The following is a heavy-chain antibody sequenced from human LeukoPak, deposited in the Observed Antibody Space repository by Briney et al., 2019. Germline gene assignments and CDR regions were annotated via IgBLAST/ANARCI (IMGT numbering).Heavy chain of an antibody. Sequence: SETLSLTCAVYGGSFSGYYWSWIRQPPGKGLEWIGEINYSGSTNYNPSLKSRVTISVDTSKNQFSLKLSSVTAADTAVYYCARGHEGVVVAATNWFDPWGQGTLVTVSS. CDR2: INYSGST. CDR3: ARGHEGVVVAATNWFDP. J-gene: IGHJ5*02. CDR1: GGSFSGYY. D-gene: IGHD2-15*01. V-gene: IGHV4-34*01.